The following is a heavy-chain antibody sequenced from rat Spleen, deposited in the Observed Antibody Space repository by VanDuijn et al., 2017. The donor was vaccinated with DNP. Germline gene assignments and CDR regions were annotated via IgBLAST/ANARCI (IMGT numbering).Heavy chain of an antibody. CDR2: IHNTGGTT. CDR1: GFTFSNYG. D-gene: IGHD1-11*01. J-gene: IGHJ4*01. Sequence: EVQLVESGGGLVQPGRSLKLSCAASGFTFSNYGMAWVRQTPTKGLEWVASIHNTGGTTYYPDSLKGRFTISRDNANSILNLQMTSLRSEDTATYYCTRGGYPGVMDAWGQGASVTVSS. CDR3: TRGGYPGVMDA. V-gene: IGHV5S13*01.